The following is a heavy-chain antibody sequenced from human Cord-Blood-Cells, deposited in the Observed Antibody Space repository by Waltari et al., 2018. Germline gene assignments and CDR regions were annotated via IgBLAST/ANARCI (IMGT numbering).Heavy chain of an antibody. V-gene: IGHV4-34*01. CDR2: INHSGST. J-gene: IGHJ3*02. CDR3: ARLPYREEAFDI. D-gene: IGHD4-4*01. CDR1: GGSFSGYY. Sequence: QVQLQQWGAGLLKPSETLSLTCAVYGGSFSGYYWSWIRQPPGKGLEWIGEINHSGSTNYNPSLKSRGTISVDTSKNQFSLKLSSVTAADTAVYYCARLPYREEAFDIWGQGTMVTVSS.